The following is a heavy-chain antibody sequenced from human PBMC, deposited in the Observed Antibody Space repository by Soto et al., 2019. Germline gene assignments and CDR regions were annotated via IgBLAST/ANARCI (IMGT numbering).Heavy chain of an antibody. CDR2: INTYNGKT. D-gene: IGHD2-2*01. Sequence: QVQLVQSGAEVKKPGDSVKVSCKTSGYIFTTYSIAWVRQAPGQGLEWMVWINTYNGKTHYAQKFKGRVSVTTDPSTGTVYMELRSLTSDDTAVYYCARGPQTSNFWGQGTLVTVSS. CDR1: GYIFTTYS. V-gene: IGHV1-18*04. J-gene: IGHJ4*02. CDR3: ARGPQTSNF.